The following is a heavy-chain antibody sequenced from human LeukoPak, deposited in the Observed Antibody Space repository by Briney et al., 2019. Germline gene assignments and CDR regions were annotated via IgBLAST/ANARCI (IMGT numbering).Heavy chain of an antibody. V-gene: IGHV4-38-2*01. D-gene: IGHD6-6*01. CDR3: ARVGIAARPRERFDP. Sequence: SETLSLTCAVSGYSISSGYYWGWIRQPPGKGLEWIGSIYHSGSTYYNPSLKSRVTISVDTSKNQFSLKLSSVTAADTAVYYCARVGIAARPRERFDPWGQGTLVTVSS. J-gene: IGHJ5*02. CDR1: GYSISSGYY. CDR2: IYHSGST.